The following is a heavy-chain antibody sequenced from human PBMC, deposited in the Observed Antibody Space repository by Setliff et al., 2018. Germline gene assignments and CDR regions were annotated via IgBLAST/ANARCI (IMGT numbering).Heavy chain of an antibody. V-gene: IGHV3-23*01. D-gene: IGHD6-13*01. CDR3: ARDPGKGIAAAGSY. J-gene: IGHJ4*02. CDR2: ISGSGGST. Sequence: GGSLRLSCAASGFTFTSYAMRWVRQAPGKGLEWVSSISGSGGSTYYADSVKGRFTISRDNAKNSLYLQMNSLRAEDTAVYYCARDPGKGIAAAGSYWGQGTLVTVSS. CDR1: GFTFTSYA.